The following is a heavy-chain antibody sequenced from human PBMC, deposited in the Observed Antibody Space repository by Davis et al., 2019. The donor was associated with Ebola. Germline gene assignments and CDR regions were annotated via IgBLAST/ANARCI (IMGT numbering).Heavy chain of an antibody. V-gene: IGHV4-39*07. Sequence: SETLSLTCTVSGGSISSSSYYWGWIRQPPGKGLEWIGSIYYSGSTYYNPSLKSRVTISVDTSKKQFSLKLSSVTAADTAVYYCARIVGATYFDYWGQGTLVTVSS. CDR2: IYYSGST. J-gene: IGHJ4*02. CDR3: ARIVGATYFDY. CDR1: GGSISSSSYY. D-gene: IGHD1-26*01.